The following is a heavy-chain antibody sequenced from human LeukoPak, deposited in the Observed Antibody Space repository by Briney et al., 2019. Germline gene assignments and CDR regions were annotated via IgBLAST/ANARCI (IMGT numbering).Heavy chain of an antibody. J-gene: IGHJ3*02. CDR3: ARDCMTTVTTSAFDI. V-gene: IGHV4-30-4*01. CDR1: GGSISSGDYY. Sequence: SETLSLTCTVSGGSISSGDYYWSWIRQPPGKGLEWIGYIYYSGSTYYNPSLKSRVTISVDTSKNQFSLKLSSVTAADTAVYYCARDCMTTVTTSAFDIWGQGTMVTVSS. D-gene: IGHD4-17*01. CDR2: IYYSGST.